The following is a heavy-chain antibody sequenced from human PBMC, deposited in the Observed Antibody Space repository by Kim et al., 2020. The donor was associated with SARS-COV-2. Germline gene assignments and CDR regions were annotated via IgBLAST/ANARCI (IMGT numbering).Heavy chain of an antibody. CDR1: GFTFSTYA. Sequence: GGSLRLSCTASGFTFSTYAMSWVRQAPGKGLEWVSGISGSGGSTYYADSVKGRFTISRDNSKNTLSLQMNSLRAEDTAVYYCAKATYDILTGIDYWGQGILVTVSS. J-gene: IGHJ4*02. CDR3: AKATYDILTGIDY. CDR2: ISGSGGST. V-gene: IGHV3-23*01. D-gene: IGHD3-9*01.